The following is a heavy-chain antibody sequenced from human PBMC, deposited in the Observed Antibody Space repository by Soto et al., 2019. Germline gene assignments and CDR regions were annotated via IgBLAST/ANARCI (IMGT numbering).Heavy chain of an antibody. CDR3: ARDRRYYDSSGYWNYYYGMDV. Sequence: GGSLRLSCAASGFTVSSNYMSWVRQAPGKGLEWVSVIYSGGSTYYADSVKGRFTISRDNSKNTLYLQMNSLRAEDTAVYYCARDRRYYDSSGYWNYYYGMDVWGQGTTVTVSS. CDR2: IYSGGST. V-gene: IGHV3-53*01. J-gene: IGHJ6*02. D-gene: IGHD3-22*01. CDR1: GFTVSSNY.